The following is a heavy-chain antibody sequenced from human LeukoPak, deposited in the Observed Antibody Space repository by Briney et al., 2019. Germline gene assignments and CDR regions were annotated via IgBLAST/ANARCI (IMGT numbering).Heavy chain of an antibody. CDR2: IYTGGST. CDR1: GFSVSSKY. Sequence: GGSLRLSCAASGFSVSSKYMSWVRQAPGKGLEWVSLIYTGGSTHYTDSVKGRFTISRDNSENTLYLQMDSLRAEDTAMYYCARDPGDYVGNDAFDIWGQGTMVTVSS. J-gene: IGHJ3*02. D-gene: IGHD4-17*01. CDR3: ARDPGDYVGNDAFDI. V-gene: IGHV3-53*01.